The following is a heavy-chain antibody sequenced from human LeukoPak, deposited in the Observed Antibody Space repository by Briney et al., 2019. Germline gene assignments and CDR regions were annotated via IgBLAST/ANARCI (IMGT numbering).Heavy chain of an antibody. Sequence: HVASVKLSCKASGYTFTDYYMHWVRQAPGKGFEWMGWINPNDGDTNYAEKFQGRVTMTRDTSISTAHMEVSRLRSDDTAVYYCAGANFLYCSSTTCLFGYWGQGTLVTVSS. CDR1: GYTFTDYY. V-gene: IGHV1-2*02. D-gene: IGHD2-2*01. CDR3: AGANFLYCSSTTCLFGY. CDR2: INPNDGDT. J-gene: IGHJ4*02.